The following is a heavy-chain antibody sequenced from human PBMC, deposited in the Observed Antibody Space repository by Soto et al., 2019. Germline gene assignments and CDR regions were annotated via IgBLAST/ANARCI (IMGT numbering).Heavy chain of an antibody. J-gene: IGHJ6*03. CDR2: IYYSGST. Sequence: PSETLSLTCTVSGGSISSSSYYWGWIRQPPGKGLEWIGSIYYSGSTYYNPSLKSRVTISVDTSKNQFSLKLSSVTAADTAVYYCARHVAAAEESRYYYYMDVWGKGTTVTVSS. D-gene: IGHD6-13*01. V-gene: IGHV4-39*01. CDR1: GGSISSSSYY. CDR3: ARHVAAAEESRYYYYMDV.